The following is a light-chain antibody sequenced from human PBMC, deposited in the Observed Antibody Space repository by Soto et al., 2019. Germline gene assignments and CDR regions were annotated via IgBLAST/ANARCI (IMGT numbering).Light chain of an antibody. J-gene: IGKJ1*01. CDR2: AAS. CDR3: QKYNSGPWT. V-gene: IGKV1-27*01. CDR1: QGISYY. Sequence: DIQMTQSPSSLSASVGDRVTITCRASQGISYYLAWYHQKPGQVPKLLIYAASTLQSVVPSRFRGSGYGTDFTLTISSLQPEDVATYYCQKYNSGPWTVGQGTKVDIK.